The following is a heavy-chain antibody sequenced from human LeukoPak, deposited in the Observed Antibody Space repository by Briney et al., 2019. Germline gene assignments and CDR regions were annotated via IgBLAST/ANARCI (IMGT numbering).Heavy chain of an antibody. Sequence: GGSLRLSCAASGFTVSTYYMTWVRQAPGKGLECVAVIYSGGSTYYADSVKGRFTVSRDNSKDTLYLQMNSLRAEDTAMYYCARGLGYCTSTTCLLPFDYWGQGTLVTVSS. CDR2: IYSGGST. J-gene: IGHJ4*02. D-gene: IGHD2-2*01. CDR3: ARGLGYCTSTTCLLPFDY. CDR1: GFTVSTYY. V-gene: IGHV3-53*01.